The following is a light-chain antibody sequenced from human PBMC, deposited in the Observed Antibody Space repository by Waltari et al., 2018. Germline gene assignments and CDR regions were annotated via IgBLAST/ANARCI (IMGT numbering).Light chain of an antibody. CDR1: ELPTQY. J-gene: IGLJ3*02. V-gene: IGLV3-25*03. CDR3: HSTHSNYWV. Sequence: SYELTQPPSVSVSPGQTATITCSGSELPTQYAYWYQQRPGQAPVLVIYKDTERPSGIPERISGSSSGTTVTLTISGVQAEDEADYYCHSTHSNYWVFGGGTKLTVL. CDR2: KDT.